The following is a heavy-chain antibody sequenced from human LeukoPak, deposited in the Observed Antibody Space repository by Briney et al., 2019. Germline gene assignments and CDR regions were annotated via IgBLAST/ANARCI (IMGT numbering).Heavy chain of an antibody. CDR2: VNTDSGNT. CDR1: RYSVTGFA. V-gene: IGHV1-3*03. CDR3: ATFGFTRDPKDGGFRYGVVGLPKEYYYYDIDA. Sequence: GASVKVSCEASRYSVTGFAIHWVRQAPGQRPEWMGWVNTDSGNTKYSQEFQGRVTITRDTSASTAYMELSSLRFEDTAVYYCATFGFTRDPKDGGFRYGVVGLPKEYYYYDIDAWGQGTTVTVSS. J-gene: IGHJ6*03. D-gene: IGHD5-18*01.